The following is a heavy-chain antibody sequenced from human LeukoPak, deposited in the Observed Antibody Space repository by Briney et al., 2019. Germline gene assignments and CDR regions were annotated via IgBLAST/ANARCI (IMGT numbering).Heavy chain of an antibody. CDR1: GFTFSNAW. V-gene: IGHV3-15*01. CDR3: TTDEYSIGWYFDY. J-gene: IGHJ4*02. D-gene: IGHD6-19*01. CDR2: IKSKTDGGTT. Sequence: GGSLRLSCAASGFTFSNAWMSWVRQAPGKGLEWVGRIKSKTDGGTTDYAAPVKGRFTISRDDSKNTLYLQMNSLKTEDTAVYYCTTDEYSIGWYFDYWGQGTLVTVSS.